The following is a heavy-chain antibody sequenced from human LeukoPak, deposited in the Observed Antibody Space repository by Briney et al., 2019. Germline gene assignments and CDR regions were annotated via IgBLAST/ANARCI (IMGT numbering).Heavy chain of an antibody. J-gene: IGHJ2*01. V-gene: IGHV3-21*01. CDR3: ARGCSGGNCMTDWYFDL. CDR2: ISSSSSYI. Sequence: GGSLRLSCAASGFTFSTYSMNWVRQAPGKGQEWVSSISSSSSYIHYADSVRGRFTISRDNAKNSLYLQMSSLRAEDTAVYYCARGCSGGNCMTDWYFDLWGRGTLVTVSS. D-gene: IGHD2-15*01. CDR1: GFTFSTYS.